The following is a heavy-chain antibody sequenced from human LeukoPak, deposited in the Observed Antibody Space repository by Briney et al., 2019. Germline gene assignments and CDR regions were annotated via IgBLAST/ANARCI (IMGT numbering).Heavy chain of an antibody. D-gene: IGHD3-22*01. Sequence: ASVKVSCKASGYTFIGYYMHWVRQAPGQGLEWMGWISAYNGNTNYAQKLQGRVTMTTDTSTSTAYMELRGLRSDDTAVYYCARDYYYDSSGYYVGWGQGTLVTVSS. V-gene: IGHV1-18*04. J-gene: IGHJ4*02. CDR2: ISAYNGNT. CDR1: GYTFIGYY. CDR3: ARDYYYDSSGYYVG.